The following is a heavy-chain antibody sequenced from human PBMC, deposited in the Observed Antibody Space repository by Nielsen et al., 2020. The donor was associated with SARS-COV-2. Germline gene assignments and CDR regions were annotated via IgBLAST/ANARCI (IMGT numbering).Heavy chain of an antibody. Sequence: ASVKVSCKASGYTFTSYAMHWVRQAHGQRLEWMGWINAGNGNTKYSQKFQGRVTITRDTSASTAYMELSSLRTEDTAVYYCATGGVGATAAYYYYGMDVWGQGTTVTVSS. V-gene: IGHV1-3*01. D-gene: IGHD1-26*01. CDR3: ATGGVGATAAYYYYGMDV. CDR2: INAGNGNT. CDR1: GYTFTSYA. J-gene: IGHJ6*02.